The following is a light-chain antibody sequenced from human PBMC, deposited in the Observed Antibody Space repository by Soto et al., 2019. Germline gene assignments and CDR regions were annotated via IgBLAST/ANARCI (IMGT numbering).Light chain of an antibody. CDR1: SSNIGAGYH. V-gene: IGLV1-40*01. CDR3: QSYDSSLSALV. CDR2: VNS. Sequence: QSVLTQPPSVSGAPGQRVTISCTGSSSNIGAGYHIHWYQQLPGTAPKLLIYVNSNRPSGVPDRFSGSKSDTSASLAITGLQAEDEADYYCQSYDSSLSALVFGGGTKVTVL. J-gene: IGLJ2*01.